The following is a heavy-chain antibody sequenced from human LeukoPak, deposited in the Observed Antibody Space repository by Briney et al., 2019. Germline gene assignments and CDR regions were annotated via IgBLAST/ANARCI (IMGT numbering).Heavy chain of an antibody. D-gene: IGHD3-22*01. J-gene: IGHJ4*02. CDR3: AKDLTRYYDSSGYGCDY. Sequence: KTGGSLRPSCAGSGFTFSSYSMNWVRQAPGKGLEWVSSISSSSSYIYYADSVKGRFTISRDNAKNSLYLQMNSLRAEDTAVYYCAKDLTRYYDSSGYGCDYWGQGTLVTVPS. CDR2: ISSSSSYI. V-gene: IGHV3-21*01. CDR1: GFTFSSYS.